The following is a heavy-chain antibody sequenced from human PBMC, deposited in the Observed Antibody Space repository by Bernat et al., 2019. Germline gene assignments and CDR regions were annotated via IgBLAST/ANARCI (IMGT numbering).Heavy chain of an antibody. CDR2: ISSSSSYI. J-gene: IGHJ5*02. V-gene: IGHV3-21*01. CDR1: GFTFSSYS. D-gene: IGHD3-3*01. Sequence: EVQLVESGGGLVKPGGSLRLSCAASGFTFSSYSMNWVRQAPGKGLEWVSSISSSSSYIYYADSVKGRFTLSRDNAKNSLYLKMNSLRAEDTAVYYCARDIWPDFWSGYYPPSNWFDPWGQGTLVTVSS. CDR3: ARDIWPDFWSGYYPPSNWFDP.